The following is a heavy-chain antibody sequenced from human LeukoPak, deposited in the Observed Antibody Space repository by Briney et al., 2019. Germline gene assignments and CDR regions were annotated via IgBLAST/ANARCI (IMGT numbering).Heavy chain of an antibody. CDR1: GGSISSSSYY. D-gene: IGHD5-24*01. CDR2: IYYSGST. V-gene: IGHV4-39*01. CDR3: ARGHKMANPDY. Sequence: PSETLSLTCTVSGGSISSSSYYWGWIRQPPGKGLEWIGSIYYSGSTYYNPSLKSRVTISVDTSKNQFSLKLSSVTAADTAVYYCARGHKMANPDYWGQGTLVTVSS. J-gene: IGHJ4*02.